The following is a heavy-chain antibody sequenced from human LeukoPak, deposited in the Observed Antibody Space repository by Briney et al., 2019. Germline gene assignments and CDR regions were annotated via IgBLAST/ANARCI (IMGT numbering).Heavy chain of an antibody. Sequence: ASVKVSCKASGYTFTDYFMHWVRQAPGQGLEWMGWINPHSGGTNYAQKFQGRVTMTRDTSISTAYVELNRLRSDDTAVYYCARGGLPAFYYYMDVWGKGTTVTVSS. CDR2: INPHSGGT. J-gene: IGHJ6*03. D-gene: IGHD1-26*01. CDR3: ARGGLPAFYYYMDV. V-gene: IGHV1-2*02. CDR1: GYTFTDYF.